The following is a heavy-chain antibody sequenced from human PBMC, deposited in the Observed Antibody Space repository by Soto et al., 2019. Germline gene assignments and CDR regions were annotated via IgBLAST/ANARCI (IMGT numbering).Heavy chain of an antibody. CDR3: ATSVWRGNHNLDY. D-gene: IGHD1-1*01. V-gene: IGHV1-2*02. J-gene: IGHJ4*02. CDR2: INPDSGGT. Sequence: QVHLVQSGAEVKKPGASVKVSCKGSGYTFTGYYIHWVRRAPGQGLEWMGWINPDSGGTNYAHNFQGRVTVTRDTSITTAYLELSSLRSDDTAVYFCATSVWRGNHNLDYWGQGTLVTVSS. CDR1: GYTFTGYY.